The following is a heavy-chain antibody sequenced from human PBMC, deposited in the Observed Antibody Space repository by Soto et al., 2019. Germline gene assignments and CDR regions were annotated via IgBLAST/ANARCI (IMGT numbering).Heavy chain of an antibody. CDR1: GYTFTSDA. CDR3: ARDRVAEHSADY. J-gene: IGHJ4*02. V-gene: IGHV1-3*01. D-gene: IGHD6-19*01. Sequence: ASVKVSCKSSGYTFTSDAMHWVRQAPGQRLEWMGWINAGNGNTKYSQKFQGRVTITRDTSASTAYMELSSLRSEDTAVYYCARDRVAEHSADYWGQGTLVTVSS. CDR2: INAGNGNT.